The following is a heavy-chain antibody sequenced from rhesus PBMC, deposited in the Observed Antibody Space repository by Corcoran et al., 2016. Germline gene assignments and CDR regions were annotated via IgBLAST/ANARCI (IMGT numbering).Heavy chain of an antibody. CDR3: ARKGPLMDWSNDY. V-gene: IGHV4S7*01. CDR2: IFGSNGST. D-gene: IGHD3-3*01. CDR1: GGSTISGCA. J-gene: IGHJ4*01. Sequence: QLPLQASGPGLVQPSAPLSLSSPVPGGSTISGCAWRWLRQPPGQGLVWFGDIFGSNGSTNYNPSLKSRVTISKDTSKNQFSLKLSSVTAADTAVYYCARKGPLMDWSNDYWGQGVLVTVSS.